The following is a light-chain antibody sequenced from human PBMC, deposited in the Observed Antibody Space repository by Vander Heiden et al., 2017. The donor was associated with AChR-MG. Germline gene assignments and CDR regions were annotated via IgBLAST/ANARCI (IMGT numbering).Light chain of an antibody. Sequence: VLTHSPGTLSLSPGERATLSCRASQSVSSSYLAWYQQKPGQAPRLLIYGASSRATGIPDRFSGSGSGTDFTLTISRLEPEDFAVYYCQQYGSPPPTFGQGTKVEIK. CDR2: GAS. J-gene: IGKJ1*01. V-gene: IGKV3-20*01. CDR3: QQYGSPPPT. CDR1: QSVSSSY.